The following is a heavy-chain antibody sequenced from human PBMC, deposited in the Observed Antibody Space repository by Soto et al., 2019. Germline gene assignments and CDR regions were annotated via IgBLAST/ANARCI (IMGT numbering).Heavy chain of an antibody. CDR2: FVPIFDTP. J-gene: IGHJ4*02. Sequence: QVLLVQSGAELKKPGSSVKVSCRASGGTFTRDSISWGRQAPGQGLEWMGGFVPIFDTPNYAQKFRGRVTITEDKSTTTTYLELRSLTSEDTAVYYCARGGVGPIEGGVLDSWGQGTLVIVSS. V-gene: IGHV1-69*06. CDR1: GGTFTRDS. D-gene: IGHD1-26*01. CDR3: ARGGVGPIEGGVLDS.